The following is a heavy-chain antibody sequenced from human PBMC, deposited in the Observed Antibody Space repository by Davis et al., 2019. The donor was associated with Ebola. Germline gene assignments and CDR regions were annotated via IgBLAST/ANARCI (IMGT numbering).Heavy chain of an antibody. J-gene: IGHJ6*02. CDR2: INHSGST. CDR1: GGSFSGYY. CDR3: ARQVIEQWLIRSYYYYYGMDV. Sequence: SETLSLTCAVYGGSFSGYYWSWIRQPPGKGLEWIGEINHSGSTNYNPSLKSRVTISVDTSKNQFSLKLSSVTAADTAVYYCARQVIEQWLIRSYYYYYGMDVWGQGTTVTVSS. D-gene: IGHD6-19*01. V-gene: IGHV4-34*01.